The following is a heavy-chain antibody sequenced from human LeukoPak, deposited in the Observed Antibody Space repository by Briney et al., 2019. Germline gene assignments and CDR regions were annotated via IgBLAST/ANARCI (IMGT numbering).Heavy chain of an antibody. CDR2: ISSSSNYI. CDR3: ARVTLTGYYAFDY. CDR1: GFTFSSYS. D-gene: IGHD3-9*01. V-gene: IGHV3-21*01. Sequence: GGSLRLSCAASGFTFSSYSLNWVRQAPGKGLEWVSSISSSSNYIYYADSVKGRFTISRDNAKNSLYLQMNSLRAEDTAVYYCARVTLTGYYAFDYWGQGTLVTVSS. J-gene: IGHJ4*02.